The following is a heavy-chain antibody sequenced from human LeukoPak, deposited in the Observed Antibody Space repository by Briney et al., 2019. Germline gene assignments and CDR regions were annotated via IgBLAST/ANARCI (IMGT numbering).Heavy chain of an antibody. CDR2: IYYSGST. Sequence: SQTLSLTCTVSGGPVSSGAYYWSWIRQHPGKGLEWIGYIYYSGSTYYNPSLKSRVIISIDTSKNQFSLNLSSVTAADTAVYYCARAPIGSGNDYYFDYWGQGTLVTVSS. CDR1: GGPVSSGAYY. CDR3: ARAPIGSGNDYYFDY. V-gene: IGHV4-31*03. J-gene: IGHJ4*02. D-gene: IGHD3-10*01.